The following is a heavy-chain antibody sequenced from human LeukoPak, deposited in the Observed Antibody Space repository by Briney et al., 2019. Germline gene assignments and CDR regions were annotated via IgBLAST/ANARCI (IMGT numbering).Heavy chain of an antibody. J-gene: IGHJ6*03. CDR1: GFSFSTYW. CDR3: ARDTIYYGSGSYYNSYYYYYYMDV. D-gene: IGHD3-10*01. V-gene: IGHV3-7*01. Sequence: GGSLRLSCAASGFSFSTYWMSWVRQAPGKGLEWVASIKQDGSEEYYVDSVKGRFTTSRDNAQNSLFLQMNSLRAEDTAVYYCARDTIYYGSGSYYNSYYYYYYMDVWGKGTTVTVSS. CDR2: IKQDGSEE.